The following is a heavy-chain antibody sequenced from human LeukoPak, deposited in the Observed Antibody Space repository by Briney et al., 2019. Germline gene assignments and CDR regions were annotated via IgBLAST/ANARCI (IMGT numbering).Heavy chain of an antibody. V-gene: IGHV4-31*03. CDR1: GASISRGGYF. J-gene: IGHJ4*02. Sequence: SSQTLSLTCTVSGASISRGGYFSSWIRQHPGKDLQWIGYIYYTVSTYYNPSFKSRVAISLDTSKNQFSLKLSSVTAADTAVYYCAIAARGYLYYFDYWGQGTLVTVSS. CDR2: IYYTVST. D-gene: IGHD3-22*01. CDR3: AIAARGYLYYFDY.